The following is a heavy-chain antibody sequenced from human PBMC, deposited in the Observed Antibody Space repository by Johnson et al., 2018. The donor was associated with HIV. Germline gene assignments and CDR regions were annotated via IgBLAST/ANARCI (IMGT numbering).Heavy chain of an antibody. Sequence: VQLVESGGGVVQPGGSLRLSCAVSGFTFSSYAIHWVRQAPGKGLEYVSAISSNGGSTYYANSVKGRFTISRDNSKNTLYLQMGSLRAEDMAVYYCARGEGRIPHAFDIWGQGTMVTVSS. J-gene: IGHJ3*02. CDR2: ISSNGGST. CDR1: GFTFSSYA. D-gene: IGHD2-2*02. V-gene: IGHV3-64*01. CDR3: ARGEGRIPHAFDI.